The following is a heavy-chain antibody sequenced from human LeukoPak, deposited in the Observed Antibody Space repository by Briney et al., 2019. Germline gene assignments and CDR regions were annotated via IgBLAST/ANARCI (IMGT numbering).Heavy chain of an antibody. CDR3: ARDEPTVTTGPPVGS. CDR1: RFTFYSYW. V-gene: IGHV3-74*01. J-gene: IGHJ4*02. D-gene: IGHD4-17*01. CDR2: INGDGSTS. Sequence: GGSLRLSCAASRFTFYSYWMHWVRQAPGKGLVWVSCINGDGSTSNYADSVKGRFTISRDNAKNTLYLQMHSLRAEDTAVYYCARDEPTVTTGPPVGSWGQGTLVTVSS.